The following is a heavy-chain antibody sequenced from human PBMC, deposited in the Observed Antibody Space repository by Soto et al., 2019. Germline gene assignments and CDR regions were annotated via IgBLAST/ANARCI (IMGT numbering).Heavy chain of an antibody. J-gene: IGHJ4*02. D-gene: IGHD6-19*01. V-gene: IGHV1-2*02. CDR2: LSPKSGGT. CDR3: SRPLAVTGPPGVDY. CDR1: GYTLTGYQ. Sequence: ASVKVSCKASGYTLTGYQMHWVRQAPGQGLEWMGWLSPKSGGTKYAQKFQGRVTMTRDTSISTAYLEVSSLTSDDTAVYYCSRPLAVTGPPGVDYWGQGTLVTVSS.